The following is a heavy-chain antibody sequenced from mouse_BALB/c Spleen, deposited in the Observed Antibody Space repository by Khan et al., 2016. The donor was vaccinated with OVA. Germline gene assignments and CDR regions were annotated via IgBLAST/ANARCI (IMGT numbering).Heavy chain of an antibody. V-gene: IGHV2-6-4*01. D-gene: IGHD2-14*01. CDR3: ARAYYRYDGYYAMDY. CDR1: GFSLSRYN. J-gene: IGHJ4*01. CDR2: IWGGGGT. Sequence: QVQLQQPGPGLVAPSQSLSITCTVSGFSLSRYNIHWVRQPPGKGLEWLGMIWGGGGTDYNSTLKSRLSISKDNSKNQVFLKMNSLQTDDTAMYFCARAYYRYDGYYAMDYWGQGTSVTVSS.